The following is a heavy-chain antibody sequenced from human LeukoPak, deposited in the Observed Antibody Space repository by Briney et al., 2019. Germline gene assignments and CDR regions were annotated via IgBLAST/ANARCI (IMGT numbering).Heavy chain of an antibody. CDR2: IKQDGSEK. V-gene: IGHV3-7*01. Sequence: GGSLRLSCAASGSTFSSYAMSWVRQAPGKGLEWVANIKQDGSEKYYVDSVKGRFTISRDNAKNSLYLQMNSLRAEDTAVYYCARAGYYYYYMDVWGKGTTVTVSS. CDR3: ARAGYYYYYMDV. CDR1: GSTFSSYA. J-gene: IGHJ6*03. D-gene: IGHD1-1*01.